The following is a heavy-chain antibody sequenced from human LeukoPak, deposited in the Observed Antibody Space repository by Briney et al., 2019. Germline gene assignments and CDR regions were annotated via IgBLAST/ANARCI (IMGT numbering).Heavy chain of an antibody. Sequence: GESLKISCKGSGYSFNSYWIGWVRQMPGKGLEWMGIIYPGDSDTRYSPSFQGQVTISADKSISTAYLQWSSLKASDTAMYYCARQVPHPELQETSFDYWGQGTLVTVSS. V-gene: IGHV5-51*01. J-gene: IGHJ4*02. D-gene: IGHD1-7*01. CDR2: IYPGDSDT. CDR3: ARQVPHPELQETSFDY. CDR1: GYSFNSYW.